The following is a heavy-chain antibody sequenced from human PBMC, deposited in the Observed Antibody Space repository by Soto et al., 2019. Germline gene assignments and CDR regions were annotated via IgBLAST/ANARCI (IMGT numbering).Heavy chain of an antibody. V-gene: IGHV1-3*01. CDR1: AYTFSTYA. Sequence: QVHLEQSGAEVKKPGASVKVSCKASAYTFSTYALHWVSQAPGQRLEWMGWINAGNGNTKYSQKFQGRVTITMDTSANTAHMELSSLRSEDTAVYHCTSDNNGLGDYWGQGTLVTVSS. CDR2: INAGNGNT. D-gene: IGHD1-1*01. CDR3: TSDNNGLGDY. J-gene: IGHJ4*02.